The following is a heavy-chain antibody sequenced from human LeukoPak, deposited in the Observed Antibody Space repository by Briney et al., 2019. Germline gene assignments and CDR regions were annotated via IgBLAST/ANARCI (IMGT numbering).Heavy chain of an antibody. Sequence: GGSLRLSCAASGFTFDEYGMTWVRQAPGKGLEWVSGISRNGGASGYAASVKGRFTISRDNAKNSLYLQMNRLRAEDTAFYYCARGSSFSNYWGQGTLVTVSS. V-gene: IGHV3-20*04. CDR1: GFTFDEYG. CDR2: ISRNGGAS. J-gene: IGHJ4*02. CDR3: ARGSSFSNY. D-gene: IGHD2-2*01.